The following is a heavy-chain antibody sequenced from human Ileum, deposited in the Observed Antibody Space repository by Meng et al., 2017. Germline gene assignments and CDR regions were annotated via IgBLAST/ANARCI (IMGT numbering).Heavy chain of an antibody. D-gene: IGHD6-19*01. V-gene: IGHV3-48*03. J-gene: IGHJ4*02. CDR2: IGTTGRTI. CDR3: ARHLGSGWSYFFDY. CDR1: GSIFSSFQ. Sequence: GESLKISCSASGSIFSSFQMAWVRQAPGKGLEWVSYIGTTGRTIHYADSVNGRFTISRDNAKKSLYLQMDSLRAEYTAVYYCARHLGSGWSYFFDYWGQGAVVTVSS.